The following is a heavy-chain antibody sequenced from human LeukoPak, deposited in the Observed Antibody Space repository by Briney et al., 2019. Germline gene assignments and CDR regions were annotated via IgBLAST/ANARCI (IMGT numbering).Heavy chain of an antibody. CDR3: ARAVAVAGTDY. CDR1: GFTFSSYW. CDR2: INSDGYSI. D-gene: IGHD6-19*01. V-gene: IGHV3-74*01. Sequence: PGGSLRLSCAASGFTFSSYWMHWVRRAPGKGLVWIARINSDGYSISYADSVKGRFTISRDNTKNTLYLQMNSLRAEDTAVYYCARAVAVAGTDYWGQGILVTVSS. J-gene: IGHJ4*02.